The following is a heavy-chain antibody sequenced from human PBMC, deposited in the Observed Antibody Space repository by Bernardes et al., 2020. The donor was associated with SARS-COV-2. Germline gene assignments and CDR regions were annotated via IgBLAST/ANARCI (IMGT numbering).Heavy chain of an antibody. CDR1: GFTFSSYA. Sequence: GGSLRLSCAASGFTFSSYAMSWVRQAPGKGLEWVSTISGSGGSTSYADSVKGRFTISRDNAKNSLYLQMNSVRAEDTAVYYCAREYTYGFDSWGKGTLVTVSS. CDR3: AREYTYGFDS. CDR2: ISGSGGST. J-gene: IGHJ4*02. V-gene: IGHV3-23*01. D-gene: IGHD5-18*01.